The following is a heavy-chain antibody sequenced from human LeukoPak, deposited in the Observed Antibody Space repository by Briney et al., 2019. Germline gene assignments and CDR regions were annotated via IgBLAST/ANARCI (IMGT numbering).Heavy chain of an antibody. CDR2: ISTYT. J-gene: IGHJ4*01. CDR1: GYAFNDLG. V-gene: IGHV1-18*01. CDR3: ARNGTGYDGGWPDY. D-gene: IGHD4-23*01. Sequence: ASVKVSCKASGYAFNDLGITWVRQAPGQGLEWMGWISTYTNYAQNLQDRVTMTTDTSTSTAYMELRSLRSDDTAVYYCARNGTGYDGGWPDYWGQGTLVTVSS.